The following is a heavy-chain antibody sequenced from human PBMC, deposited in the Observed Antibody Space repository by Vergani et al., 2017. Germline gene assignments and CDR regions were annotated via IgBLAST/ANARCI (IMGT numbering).Heavy chain of an antibody. CDR3: VRDPDYSTFDS. J-gene: IGHJ4*02. V-gene: IGHV3-48*01. Sequence: DVRLVESGGGVVQPGGSLRLSCAASGFTFSAYSMNWVRQTPGKGLEWISYIGVSDNSIYYADSVMGRFAISRDNARNLLFLQMNSLRADDSALYFCVRDPDYSTFDSWGQGILVTVSS. CDR1: GFTFSAYS. D-gene: IGHD4-11*01. CDR2: IGVSDNSI.